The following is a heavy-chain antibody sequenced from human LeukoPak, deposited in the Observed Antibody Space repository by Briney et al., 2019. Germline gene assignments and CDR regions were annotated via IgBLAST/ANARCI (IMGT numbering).Heavy chain of an antibody. CDR2: INPNSGGT. V-gene: IGHV1-2*02. CDR1: GYTFTGYY. CDR3: ARARRITIFGVFKRGWFDP. D-gene: IGHD3-3*01. J-gene: IGHJ5*02. Sequence: ASVKVSCKASGYTFTGYYMYWVRQAPGQGLEWLGWINPNSGGTNYAQKFQGRVTMTRDTSISTAYMELSRLRSDDTAVYYCARARRITIFGVFKRGWFDPWGQGTLVTVSS.